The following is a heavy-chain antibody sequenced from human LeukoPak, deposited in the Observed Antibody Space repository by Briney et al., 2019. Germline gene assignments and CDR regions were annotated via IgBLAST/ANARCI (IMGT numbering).Heavy chain of an antibody. V-gene: IGHV4-30-4*01. Sequence: SETLSLTCTVSGGSISSGDYYWSWIRQPPGKGLEWIGYIYYSGSTYYNPSLKSRVTISVDTSKNQFSLKLSSVTAADTAVYYCARVEQTSDAFDIWGQGAMVTVSS. J-gene: IGHJ3*02. CDR2: IYYSGST. CDR3: ARVEQTSDAFDI. D-gene: IGHD1/OR15-1a*01. CDR1: GGSISSGDYY.